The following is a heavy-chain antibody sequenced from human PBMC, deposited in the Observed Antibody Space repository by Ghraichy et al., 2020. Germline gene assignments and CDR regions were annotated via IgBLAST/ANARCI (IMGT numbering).Heavy chain of an antibody. CDR1: GGSFSGYY. V-gene: IGHV4-34*01. J-gene: IGHJ4*02. CDR2: INHSGST. Sequence: SETLSLTCAVYGGSFSGYYWSWIRQPPGKGLEWIGEINHSGSTNYNPSLKSRVTISVDTSKNQFSLKLSSVTAADTAVYYCARDSGLRWSRTDFDYWGQGTLVTVSS. CDR3: ARDSGLRWSRTDFDY. D-gene: IGHD4-23*01.